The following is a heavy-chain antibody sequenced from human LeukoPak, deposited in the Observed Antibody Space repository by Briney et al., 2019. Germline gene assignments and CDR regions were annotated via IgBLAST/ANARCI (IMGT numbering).Heavy chain of an antibody. V-gene: IGHV3-53*01. J-gene: IGHJ4*02. CDR1: GFSVSTNY. D-gene: IGHD3-22*01. Sequence: GGSLRLSCAASGFSVSTNYMSWVRQAPGKGLEWVSVIYSAGSTYYADSVKGRFTISRDNSKNTLYLQMNSLRAEDTAVYYCAKARYDSSGYYWNHFDYWGQGTLVTVSS. CDR2: IYSAGST. CDR3: AKARYDSSGYYWNHFDY.